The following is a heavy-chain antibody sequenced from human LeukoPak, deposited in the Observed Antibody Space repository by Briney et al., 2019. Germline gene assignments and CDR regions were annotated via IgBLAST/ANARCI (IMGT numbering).Heavy chain of an antibody. Sequence: GASVKVSCKVSGYTLTELSMHWVRQAPGKGPEWMGGFDPEDGETIYAQKFQGRVTMTEGTSTDTAYMELSSLRSEDTAVYYCATTMVRGASFDYGGQGTLVTVSS. CDR3: ATTMVRGASFDY. D-gene: IGHD3-10*01. J-gene: IGHJ4*02. CDR2: FDPEDGET. V-gene: IGHV1-24*01. CDR1: GYTLTELS.